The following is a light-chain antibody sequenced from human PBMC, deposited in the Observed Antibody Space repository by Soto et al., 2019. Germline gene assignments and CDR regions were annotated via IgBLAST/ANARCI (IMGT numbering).Light chain of an antibody. J-gene: IGKJ1*01. CDR3: QHYNSYSEA. Sequence: DIQMTHSPSTLSASVGDRVTITCRASQSISVWLAWYQQKAGKAPNLLIYKASTLKSGVPSRFSGSGSGTEFTLTISSLQPDDFATYYCQHYNSYSEAFGQGTKVDIK. CDR1: QSISVW. V-gene: IGKV1-5*03. CDR2: KAS.